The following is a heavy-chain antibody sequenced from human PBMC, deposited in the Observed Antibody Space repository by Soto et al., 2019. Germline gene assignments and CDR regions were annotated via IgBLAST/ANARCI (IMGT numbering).Heavy chain of an antibody. CDR1: GGSNIRDGYY. CDR2: ISYSGSS. J-gene: IGHJ4*02. Sequence: LSLTCTVSGGSNIRDGYYWSWIRQHPGKGLEWIAYISYSGSSYSNPSLKSRVTISADTSKNQFSLRLTSVTAEDTAVYYCAKDRRAGGNSAFYFDFWGQGAQVTVSS. D-gene: IGHD3-16*01. CDR3: AKDRRAGGNSAFYFDF. V-gene: IGHV4-31*03.